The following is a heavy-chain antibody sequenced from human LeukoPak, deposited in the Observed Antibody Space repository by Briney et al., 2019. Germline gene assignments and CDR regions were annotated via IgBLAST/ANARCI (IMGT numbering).Heavy chain of an antibody. CDR2: IGARDGRT. Sequence: GGSLRLSCAASGFTFRNYAMTWVRQAPGKGLDWVALIGARDGRTYYADPVKGRFTISRDNFKNTLYLQMNSLRSEDTAVYYCATVKFVGYDFWSGPVDYWGQGTLVTVSS. D-gene: IGHD3-3*01. V-gene: IGHV3-23*01. J-gene: IGHJ4*02. CDR3: ATVKFVGYDFWSGPVDY. CDR1: GFTFRNYA.